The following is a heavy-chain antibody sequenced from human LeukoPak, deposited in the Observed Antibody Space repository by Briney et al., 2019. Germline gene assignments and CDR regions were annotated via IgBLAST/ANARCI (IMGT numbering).Heavy chain of an antibody. CDR1: GGSISSGSYY. CDR3: ARGGYYDSSARR. J-gene: IGHJ3*01. V-gene: IGHV4-61*02. CDR2: IYTSGST. D-gene: IGHD3-22*01. Sequence: PSETPSLTCTVSGGSISSGSYYWSWIRQPAGKGLEWIGRIYTSGSTNYNPSLKSRVTISVDTSKNQFSLKLSSVTAADTAVYYCARGGYYDSSARRWGQGTMVTVSS.